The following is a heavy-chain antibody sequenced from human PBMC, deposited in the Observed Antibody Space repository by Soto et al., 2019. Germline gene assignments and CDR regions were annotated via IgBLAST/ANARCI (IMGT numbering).Heavy chain of an antibody. V-gene: IGHV4-59*01. CDR3: ATRVSGSFYGMDV. J-gene: IGHJ6*02. D-gene: IGHD1-26*01. CDR1: GGSISAYY. CDR2: IYYSGST. Sequence: SETLSLTCTVSGGSISAYYWSWIRQPPGKGLEWIGYIYYSGSTNYNPSLKSRVTMSVDTSKNQFSLKLSSVTAADTAVYYCATRVSGSFYGMDVWGQGTTVTVYS.